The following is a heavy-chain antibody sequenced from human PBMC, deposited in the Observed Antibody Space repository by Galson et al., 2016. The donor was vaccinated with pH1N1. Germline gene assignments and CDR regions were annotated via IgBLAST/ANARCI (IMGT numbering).Heavy chain of an antibody. CDR1: GYSFISQW. V-gene: IGHV5-51*03. CDR2: VNPGGSTI. D-gene: IGHD4-17*01. CDR3: ARQYDFGDYRGNAFDI. J-gene: IGHJ3*02. Sequence: QSGAEVKKPGESLKISCKASGYSFISQWIAFVRQVPGKGLEWVGVVNPGGSTIRYSPSFQGQVTISGDKSISIAYLQWISLRASDTATYYCARQYDFGDYRGNAFDIWGQGTVVLVSS.